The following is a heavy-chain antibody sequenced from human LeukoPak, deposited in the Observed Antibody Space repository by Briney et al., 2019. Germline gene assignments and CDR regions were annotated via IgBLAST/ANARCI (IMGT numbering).Heavy chain of an antibody. V-gene: IGHV3-30-3*01. D-gene: IGHD3-10*01. Sequence: GGSLRLSCAASGFTFSSYAMHWVRQAPGKGLEWVAVISYDGSNKYYADSVKGRFTISRDNSKNTLYLQMNSLRAEDTAVYYCARDRGGYGSGSSHYWGQGTLVTVSS. CDR3: ARDRGGYGSGSSHY. CDR1: GFTFSSYA. CDR2: ISYDGSNK. J-gene: IGHJ4*02.